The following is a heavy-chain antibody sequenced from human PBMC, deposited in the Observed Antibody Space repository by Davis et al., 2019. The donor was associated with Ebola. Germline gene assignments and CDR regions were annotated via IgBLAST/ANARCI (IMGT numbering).Heavy chain of an antibody. CDR2: ISGSGGNS. D-gene: IGHD1-26*01. J-gene: IGHJ4*02. CDR3: AKHPYSGNYGSADC. Sequence: GESLKISCAASGFTLSIYGMHWVRQAPGKGLEWVSAISGSGGNSDYADSVKGRFTISRDNSKNTLYLQMNSLRAEDTAVYYCAKHPYSGNYGSADCWGQGTLVTVSS. V-gene: IGHV3-23*01. CDR1: GFTLSIYG.